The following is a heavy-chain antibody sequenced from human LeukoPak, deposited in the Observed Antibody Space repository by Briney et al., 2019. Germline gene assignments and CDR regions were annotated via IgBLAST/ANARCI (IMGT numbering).Heavy chain of an antibody. V-gene: IGHV3-21*01. Sequence: GRSLRLSCAASGFTFSAYNMNWVRQAPGKGLEWVSSISSSRGYIYYADSVKGRFTISRDNAKNSLYLQMNSLRAEDTAVYYCARDYCSSTNCYHFDYWGQGTLVTVSS. D-gene: IGHD2-2*01. J-gene: IGHJ4*02. CDR2: ISSSRGYI. CDR3: ARDYCSSTNCYHFDY. CDR1: GFTFSAYN.